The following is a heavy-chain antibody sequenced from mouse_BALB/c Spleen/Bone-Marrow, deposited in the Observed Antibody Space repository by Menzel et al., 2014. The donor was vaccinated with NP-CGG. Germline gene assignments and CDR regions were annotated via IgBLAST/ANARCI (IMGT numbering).Heavy chain of an antibody. Sequence: EVQGVESGGGLVQPGGSLRLSCATSGFTFTDYYMNWVRQPPGKALEWLGFLRNKANGYTTEYSASVKGRFTVSRDNSQNILYLQMNTLRAEDSATYYCARDQGRVWFYYWNQGATLAVSS. CDR1: GFTFTDYY. CDR2: LRNKANGYTT. CDR3: ARDQGRVWFYY. V-gene: IGHV7-3*02. J-gene: IGHJ2*01.